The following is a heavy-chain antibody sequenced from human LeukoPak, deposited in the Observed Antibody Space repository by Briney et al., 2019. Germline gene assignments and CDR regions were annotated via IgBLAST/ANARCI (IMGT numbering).Heavy chain of an antibody. CDR2: IYYSGST. Sequence: PSETLSLTCAVYGGSLSYYYWSWIRQPPGKGLEWIGSIYYSGSTYYNPSLKSRVTISVDTSKNQFSLKLSSVTAADTAVYYCARQIPSWQWHHYYYYYMDVWGKGTTVTVSS. CDR1: GGSLSYYY. D-gene: IGHD6-19*01. CDR3: ARQIPSWQWHHYYYYYMDV. J-gene: IGHJ6*03. V-gene: IGHV4-39*01.